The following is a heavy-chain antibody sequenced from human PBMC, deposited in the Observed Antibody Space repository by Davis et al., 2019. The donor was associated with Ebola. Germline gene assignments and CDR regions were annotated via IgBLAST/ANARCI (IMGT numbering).Heavy chain of an antibody. D-gene: IGHD3-22*01. J-gene: IGHJ4*02. CDR3: ARDYYDSSGYLHYFDS. Sequence: MPSETLSLTCTVSGGSISSGGYYWSWIRQHPGKGLEWIGYIYYSGSTYYNPSLKSRVTISVDTSKNQFSLKLSSVTAADTAVYYCARDYYDSSGYLHYFDSWGQGTLVTVSS. V-gene: IGHV4-31*03. CDR2: IYYSGST. CDR1: GGSISSGGYY.